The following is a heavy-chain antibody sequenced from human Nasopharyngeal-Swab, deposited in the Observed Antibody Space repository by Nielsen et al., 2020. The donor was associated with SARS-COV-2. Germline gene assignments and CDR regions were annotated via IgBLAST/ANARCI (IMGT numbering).Heavy chain of an antibody. CDR2: IYPGDSDT. Sequence: GESLKISCRASGYSFNNNWIGWVRQMPGKGLEWMGIIYPGDSDTRYSPSFQGQVTISADKSISTAYLQWSSLKASDTAMYYCARLGSGWYERIFDYWGQGTLVTVSS. D-gene: IGHD6-19*01. CDR1: GYSFNNNW. V-gene: IGHV5-51*01. J-gene: IGHJ4*02. CDR3: ARLGSGWYERIFDY.